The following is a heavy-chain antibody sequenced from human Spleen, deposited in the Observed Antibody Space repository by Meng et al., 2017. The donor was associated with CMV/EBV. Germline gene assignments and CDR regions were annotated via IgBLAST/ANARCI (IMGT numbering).Heavy chain of an antibody. CDR1: GYTVVGHY. J-gene: IGHJ4*02. CDR2: INPKSAGT. V-gene: IGHV1-2*06. Sequence: VQRGRSGRETKKPGASGKVSWKTSGYTVVGHYIHWVRQAPGQGREWMGRINPKSAGTDYVEKFQGRVTTTRDTSNTIVYMELSWLTADDTAVYYCTRTWIDSFTPDFDYWGQGSLVTVSS. D-gene: IGHD2-2*03. CDR3: TRTWIDSFTPDFDY.